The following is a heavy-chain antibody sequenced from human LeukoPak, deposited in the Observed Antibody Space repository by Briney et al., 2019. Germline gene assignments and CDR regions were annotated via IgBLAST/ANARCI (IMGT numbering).Heavy chain of an antibody. V-gene: IGHV3-30-3*01. Sequence: PGRSLRLSCAASGFTFSSYAMHWVRQAPGKGLEWVAVISYDGSNKYYADSVKGRFTISRDNSKNTLYLQMNSLRAEDTAVYYCARIMGESHNWGQGTLVTVSS. CDR1: GFTFSSYA. J-gene: IGHJ4*02. CDR2: ISYDGSNK. CDR3: ARIMGESHN. D-gene: IGHD3-16*01.